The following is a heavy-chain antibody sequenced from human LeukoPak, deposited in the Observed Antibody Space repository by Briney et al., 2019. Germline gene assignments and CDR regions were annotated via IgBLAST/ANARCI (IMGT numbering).Heavy chain of an antibody. V-gene: IGHV3-23*01. CDR2: IGGSGGTTYYT. D-gene: IGHD2-21*02. Sequence: PGGSLTLSCAASGFTFSSCAMSWVRQAPGKGLEWVSTIGGSGGTTYYTYYADAVKGRFTISRDNSKNTLYLQMNSLRAEDTAVYYCAKDQVVVTAPLIWFDPWGQGTLV. CDR3: AKDQVVVTAPLIWFDP. J-gene: IGHJ5*02. CDR1: GFTFSSCA.